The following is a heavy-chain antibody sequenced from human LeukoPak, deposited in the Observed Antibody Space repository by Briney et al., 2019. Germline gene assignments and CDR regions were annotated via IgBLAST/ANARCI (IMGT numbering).Heavy chain of an antibody. Sequence: SQTLSLTCVISGDSISSNTAAWSWIRQSPSRGLEWLGRTYYRSTWYNDYATSLKSRIAINSDISTNQFSLQLDSVTPEDTAVYYCARAEISAVGATDAFDVWGQGTTVTVSS. CDR2: TYYRSTWYN. D-gene: IGHD1-26*01. V-gene: IGHV6-1*01. CDR3: ARAEISAVGATDAFDV. CDR1: GDSISSNTAA. J-gene: IGHJ3*01.